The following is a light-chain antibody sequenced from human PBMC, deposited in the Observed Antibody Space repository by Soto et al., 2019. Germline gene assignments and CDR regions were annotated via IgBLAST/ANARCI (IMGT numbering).Light chain of an antibody. V-gene: IGKV1-5*03. Sequence: DIQMTQSPSTLSASVGDRVTITCRASQSVSNWLVWYQQKPGKAPKLLIYKVSTLESGVPYGFSGSGSGTEVTLSIISLQPYDCASYYFLQYNSFLYTFGQGTKLEIK. CDR2: KVS. J-gene: IGKJ2*01. CDR1: QSVSNW. CDR3: LQYNSFLYT.